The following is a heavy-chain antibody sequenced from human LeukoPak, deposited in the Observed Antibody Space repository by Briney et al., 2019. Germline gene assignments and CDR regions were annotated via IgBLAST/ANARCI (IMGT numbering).Heavy chain of an antibody. D-gene: IGHD3-22*01. Sequence: GGSLRLSCAASGFTFGSYAMSWVRQAPGTGLEWVSALSGNGGLTYYADSVKGRFTISRDNSKNTLYLQMNSLRAEDTAVYYCAKRGYYYDSGGDYYFDYWGQGTLVTVSS. CDR3: AKRGYYYDSGGDYYFDY. CDR2: LSGNGGLT. V-gene: IGHV3-23*01. CDR1: GFTFGSYA. J-gene: IGHJ4*02.